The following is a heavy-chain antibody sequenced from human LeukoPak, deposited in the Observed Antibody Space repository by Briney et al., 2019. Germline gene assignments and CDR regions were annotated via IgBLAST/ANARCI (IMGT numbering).Heavy chain of an antibody. CDR1: GHTFTSYY. J-gene: IGHJ5*02. D-gene: IGHD4-23*01. V-gene: IGHV1-46*01. CDR3: ARDNSVEDTAWWFDP. Sequence: GASVKVSCKASGHTFTSYYMHWLRQAPGQGLEWRGIINPSGGSTSYAQKFQGRVTMTRDMSTSTDYMELSSLRSEDTAVYYCARDNSVEDTAWWFDPWGQGTLVTVSS. CDR2: INPSGGST.